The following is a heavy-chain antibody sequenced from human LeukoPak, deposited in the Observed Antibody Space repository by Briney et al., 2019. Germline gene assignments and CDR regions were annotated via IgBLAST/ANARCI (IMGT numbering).Heavy chain of an antibody. Sequence: GGSLRLSCAASGFTFSGYGRHWVRQAPGKGLEWVTFIRYDGSNKYYADSVKGRFTISRDNSKNTLYLQMNTLRAEDTAMYYCAKRFYVDLTNNWSDPWGQGTLVTVSS. CDR2: IRYDGSNK. J-gene: IGHJ5*02. CDR3: AKRFYVDLTNNWSDP. D-gene: IGHD4-17*01. V-gene: IGHV3-30*02. CDR1: GFTFSGYG.